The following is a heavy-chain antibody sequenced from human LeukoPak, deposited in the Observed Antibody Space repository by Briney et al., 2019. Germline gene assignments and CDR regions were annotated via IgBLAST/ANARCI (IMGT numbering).Heavy chain of an antibody. CDR3: ARELSNYYDSSVGMDV. V-gene: IGHV1-2*02. J-gene: IGHJ6*02. D-gene: IGHD3-22*01. CDR1: GYTFTGYY. Sequence: GASVKVSCKASGYTFTGYYMHWVRQAPGQGLEWMGWINPNSGGTNYAQKFQGRVTMTRDTSISTAYMELSRLRSDDTAVYYCARELSNYYDSSVGMDVWGQGTTVTVSS. CDR2: INPNSGGT.